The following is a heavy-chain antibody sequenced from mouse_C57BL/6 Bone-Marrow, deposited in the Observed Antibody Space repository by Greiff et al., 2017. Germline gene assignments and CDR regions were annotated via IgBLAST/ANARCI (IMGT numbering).Heavy chain of an antibody. CDR2: INPGSGGT. Sequence: QVQLQQSGAELVRPGTSVKVSCKASGYAFTNYLIEWVKQRPGQGLEWIGVINPGSGGTNDNEKFKGKATLTADKSSSTAYMQLSSLTSEDSAVYFCARWGWLLYWYFDVWGTGTTVTVSS. D-gene: IGHD2-3*01. CDR1: GYAFTNYL. J-gene: IGHJ1*03. CDR3: ARWGWLLYWYFDV. V-gene: IGHV1-54*01.